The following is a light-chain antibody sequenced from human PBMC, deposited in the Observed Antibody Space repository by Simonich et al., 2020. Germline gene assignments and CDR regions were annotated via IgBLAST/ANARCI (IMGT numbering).Light chain of an antibody. CDR3: SSYTSSSTLV. V-gene: IGLV2-14*01. CDR1: SSDVGGYNY. CDR2: EGS. J-gene: IGLJ2*01. Sequence: QSALTQPASVSGSPGQSITISCTGTSSDVGGYNYVSWYQQHPGKAPKLMIYEGSKRPSGVSNRLSGSKSGNTASLTISGLQAEDEADYYGSSYTSSSTLVFGGGTKLTVL.